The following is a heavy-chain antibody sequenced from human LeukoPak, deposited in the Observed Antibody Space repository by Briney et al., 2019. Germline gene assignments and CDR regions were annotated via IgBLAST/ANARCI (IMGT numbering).Heavy chain of an antibody. D-gene: IGHD5-12*01. CDR1: EFTFGDYA. CDR2: IRSKDNDGTT. Sequence: GGPLRLSCTASEFTFGDYAISWVRQAPGKGLEWLGFIRSKDNDGTTDYAASVKGRFIISRDDSKSVAYLEMNDVKIEDTAVYYCTRDRWGGGYISRGMDVWGKGTTVTISS. CDR3: TRDRWGGGYISRGMDV. J-gene: IGHJ6*04. V-gene: IGHV3-49*04.